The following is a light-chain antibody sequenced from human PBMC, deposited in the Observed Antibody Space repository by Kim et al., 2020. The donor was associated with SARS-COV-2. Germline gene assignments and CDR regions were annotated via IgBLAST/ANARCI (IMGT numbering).Light chain of an antibody. Sequence: PGERATLSCRASQNININLAWYQQTPGQPPRLLIYGASTRASGIPARFRGSGSGAEFTLTISSLQSDDFAIYYCQQYDNWPPRTFGQGTKVDIK. V-gene: IGKV3-15*01. CDR1: QNININ. CDR2: GAS. J-gene: IGKJ1*01. CDR3: QQYDNWPPRT.